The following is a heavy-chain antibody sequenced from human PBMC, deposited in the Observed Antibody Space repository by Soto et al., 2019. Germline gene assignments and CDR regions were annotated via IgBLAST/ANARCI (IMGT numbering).Heavy chain of an antibody. D-gene: IGHD6-19*01. J-gene: IGHJ6*02. Sequence: PSQTLSFTCAISGDSVSSNSAAWNWIRQSPSRGLEWLGRTYYRSKWYNDYAVSVKSRITINPDTSKNQFSLQLNSVTPEDTAVYYCARGGQWLETGYYYYYGMDVWGQGTTVTVSS. CDR1: GDSVSSNSAA. CDR3: ARGGQWLETGYYYYYGMDV. CDR2: TYYRSKWYN. V-gene: IGHV6-1*01.